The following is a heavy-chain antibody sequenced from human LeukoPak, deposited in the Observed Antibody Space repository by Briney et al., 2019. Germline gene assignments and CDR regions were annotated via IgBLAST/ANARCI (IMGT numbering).Heavy chain of an antibody. D-gene: IGHD5-12*01. CDR2: ISYDGSYK. V-gene: IGHV3-30*04. CDR3: ARERGYSGYDSREYNYFDY. Sequence: PGGSLRLSCAASEFTFISYTVHWLRQAPGKGLEWVALISYDGSYKYYADSVKGRFTISRDNSKNTLYLQMKRLRTEDTAVYYCARERGYSGYDSREYNYFDYWGQGTLVTVSS. CDR1: EFTFISYT. J-gene: IGHJ4*02.